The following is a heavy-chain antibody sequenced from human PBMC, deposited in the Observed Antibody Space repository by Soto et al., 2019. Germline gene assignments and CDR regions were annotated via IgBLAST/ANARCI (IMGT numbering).Heavy chain of an antibody. D-gene: IGHD7-27*01. Sequence: EVQLVESGGGLVKPGGSLRLSCAASGFTFSSYSMNWVRQAPGKGLEWVSSISSSSSYIYYADSVKGRFTISRDNAKNLLYLQMNSLEGEDTAVYYCARDWGSGLWGQGTLVTVSS. CDR1: GFTFSSYS. CDR3: ARDWGSGL. J-gene: IGHJ4*02. V-gene: IGHV3-21*01. CDR2: ISSSSSYI.